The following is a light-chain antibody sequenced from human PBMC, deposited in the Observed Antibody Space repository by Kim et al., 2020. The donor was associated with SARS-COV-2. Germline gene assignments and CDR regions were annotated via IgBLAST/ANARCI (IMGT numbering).Light chain of an antibody. Sequence: EIVLKQSPATLSLSPGERATLSCRASQSVSSYLAWYQQKPGQAPRLLIYDASNRATGIPARFSGSGSGTDFTLTISSLEPEDFAVYYCQQRSNWPPITFGQGTRLDIK. CDR2: DAS. V-gene: IGKV3-11*01. CDR1: QSVSSY. CDR3: QQRSNWPPIT. J-gene: IGKJ5*01.